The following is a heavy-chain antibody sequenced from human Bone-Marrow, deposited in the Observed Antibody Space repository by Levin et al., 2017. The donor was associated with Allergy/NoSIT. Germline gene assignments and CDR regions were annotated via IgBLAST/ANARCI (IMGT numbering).Heavy chain of an antibody. CDR1: GFTFRGYW. CDR3: ATNSDYRFDY. CDR2: IERDASDI. Sequence: LSLTCAASGFTFRGYWMSWVRQAPGKGLEWVANIERDASDIHYVDSVKGRFTISRDNAKNSLYLQMDSLRADDTAVYYCATNSDYRFDYWGQGTPVTVSS. D-gene: IGHD3-16*01. V-gene: IGHV3-7*02. J-gene: IGHJ4*02.